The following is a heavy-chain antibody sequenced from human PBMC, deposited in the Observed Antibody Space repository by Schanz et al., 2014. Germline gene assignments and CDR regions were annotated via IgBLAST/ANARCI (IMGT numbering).Heavy chain of an antibody. V-gene: IGHV3-21*01. Sequence: VYLVESGGGVVQPGRSLRLSCAASGFTFSNYSMNWVRQAPGKGLEWVSSISSTSSYIFYADSVKGRFTISRDNAKNSLYLQMNSLRAEDTAVYYCVPMSIAAHWGQGTLVTVSS. CDR1: GFTFSNYS. CDR3: VPMSIAAH. D-gene: IGHD6-6*01. J-gene: IGHJ4*02. CDR2: ISSTSSYI.